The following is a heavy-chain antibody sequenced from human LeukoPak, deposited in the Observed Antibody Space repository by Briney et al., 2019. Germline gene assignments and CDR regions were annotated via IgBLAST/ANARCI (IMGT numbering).Heavy chain of an antibody. J-gene: IGHJ5*02. CDR1: GYTFTSYY. V-gene: IGHV1-46*01. CDR2: INPSGGST. D-gene: IGHD2-21*02. Sequence: SVKVSCKASGYTFTSYYMHWVRQAPGQGLEWMGIINPSGGSTSYAQKFQGRVTMTRDTSTSTVYTELSSLRSEDTAVYYCARGSTLTATHYFDASWGQGTLVTVSS. CDR3: ARGSTLTATHYFDAS.